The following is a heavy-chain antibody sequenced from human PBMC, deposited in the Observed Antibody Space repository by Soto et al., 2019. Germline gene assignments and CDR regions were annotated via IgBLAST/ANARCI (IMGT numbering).Heavy chain of an antibody. CDR3: ARAPGYCTNGVCYPTDY. CDR1: GYTFTGYY. CDR2: INPNSGGT. J-gene: IGHJ4*02. V-gene: IGHV1-2*04. Sequence: GASVKVSCKASGYTFTGYYMHWVRQAPGQGLEWKGWINPNSGGTNYAQKFQGWVTMTRDTSISTAYMELSRLRSDDTAVYYCARAPGYCTNGVCYPTDYWGQGTLVTVSS. D-gene: IGHD2-8*01.